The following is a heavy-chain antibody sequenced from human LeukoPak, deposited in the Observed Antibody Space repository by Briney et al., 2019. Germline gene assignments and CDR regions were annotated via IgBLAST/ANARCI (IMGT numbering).Heavy chain of an antibody. CDR3: SVTSPFYYYYYMDV. V-gene: IGHV4-34*01. J-gene: IGHJ6*03. CDR2: INHSGST. Sequence: PSETLSLTCAVYGGSFSGYYWSWIRQPPGKGLEWIGEINHSGSTNYNPSLKSRVTKSVDTSKNQFSLKLSSVTAADTAVYYCSVTSPFYYYYYMDVWGKGTTVTVSS. CDR1: GGSFSGYY. D-gene: IGHD4-17*01.